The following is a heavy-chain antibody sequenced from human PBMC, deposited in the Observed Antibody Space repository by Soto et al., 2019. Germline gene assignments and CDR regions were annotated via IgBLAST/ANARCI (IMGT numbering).Heavy chain of an antibody. Sequence: GGSLRLSCTASGFTFGDYAMSWFRQAPGKGLEWVGFIRSKAYGGTTEYAASVKGRFTISRDDSKSIAYLQMNSLKTEDTAVYYCTRVGSDIAAAGTNWFDPWGQGTLVTVSS. V-gene: IGHV3-49*03. CDR1: GFTFGDYA. D-gene: IGHD6-13*01. CDR2: IRSKAYGGTT. J-gene: IGHJ5*02. CDR3: TRVGSDIAAAGTNWFDP.